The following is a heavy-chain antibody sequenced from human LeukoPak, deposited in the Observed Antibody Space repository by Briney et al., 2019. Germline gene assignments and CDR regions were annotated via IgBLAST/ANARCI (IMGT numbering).Heavy chain of an antibody. CDR1: GFSFSRYW. CDR2: IKEDGSEK. Sequence: RAGGSLRLSCAASGFSFSRYWMAWVRQAPGKGLEWWADIKEDGSEKNYMESVKGRFTISRGNGKNSLYLQMNSLRGEDTAIYYCARMFDFWSALGLDSWGQGTLVTVSS. J-gene: IGHJ4*02. D-gene: IGHD3-3*01. CDR3: ARMFDFWSALGLDS. V-gene: IGHV3-7*01.